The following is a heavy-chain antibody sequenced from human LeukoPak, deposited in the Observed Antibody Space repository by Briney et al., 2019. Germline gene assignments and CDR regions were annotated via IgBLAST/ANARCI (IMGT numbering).Heavy chain of an antibody. CDR2: ISSSGSTI. J-gene: IGHJ6*04. Sequence: GGSLRLSCVGSGFTFSSYSMNWVRQAPGKGLEWVSYISSSGSTIYYADSVKGRFTISRDNAKNSLYLQMNSLRAEDTAVYYCAELGITMIGGVWGKGTTVTISS. V-gene: IGHV3-48*04. D-gene: IGHD3-10*02. CDR3: AELGITMIGGV. CDR1: GFTFSSYS.